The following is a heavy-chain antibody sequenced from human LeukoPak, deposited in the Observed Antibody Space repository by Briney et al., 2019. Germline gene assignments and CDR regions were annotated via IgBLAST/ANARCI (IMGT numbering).Heavy chain of an antibody. CDR2: IIPIFGIA. V-gene: IGHV1-69*04. J-gene: IGHJ4*02. D-gene: IGHD3-22*01. CDR1: GGTFSSYA. Sequence: GASVKVSCKASGGTFSSYAISWVRQAPGQGLEWMGRIIPIFGIANYAQEFQGRVTITADKSTSTAYMELSSLRSEDTAVYYCATTISSYYHFDYWGQGTLVTVSS. CDR3: ATTISSYYHFDY.